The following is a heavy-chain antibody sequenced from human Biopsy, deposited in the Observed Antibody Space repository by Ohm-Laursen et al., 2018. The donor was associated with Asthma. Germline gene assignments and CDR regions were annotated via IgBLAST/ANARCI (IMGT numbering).Heavy chain of an antibody. CDR2: MSFDGRQT. J-gene: IGHJ3*02. V-gene: IGHV3-30*18. D-gene: IGHD3-3*01. Sequence: SLRLSCAAAGFSFNIYGMHWVRQAPGKGLEWVAVMSFDGRQTYYADSVKGRFTISRDNSKNTLYLQMNSLRAEDTAVYYCAKERYYDFWSGYPIWGQGTMVTVSS. CDR1: GFSFNIYG. CDR3: AKERYYDFWSGYPI.